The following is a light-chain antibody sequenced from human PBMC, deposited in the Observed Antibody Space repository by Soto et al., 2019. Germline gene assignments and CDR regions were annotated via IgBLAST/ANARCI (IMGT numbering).Light chain of an antibody. V-gene: IGLV2-14*01. CDR2: DVT. CDR3: SSYTSASTLSVV. CDR1: SSDVGGYNY. Sequence: QSALTQPASVSGSPGQSITISCTGTSSDVGGYNYVSWYQQHPGKAPKLMIYDVTNRPSGVSNRFSGSKSGNTAYLTISGLQAEDEADYYCSSYTSASTLSVVFGGGTKVTVL. J-gene: IGLJ2*01.